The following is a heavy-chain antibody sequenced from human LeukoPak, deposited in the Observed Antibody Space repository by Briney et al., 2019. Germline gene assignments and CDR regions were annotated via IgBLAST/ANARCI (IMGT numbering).Heavy chain of an antibody. CDR3: ASTRDYYDSSGYYRDDY. CDR2: ISSSGSTI. D-gene: IGHD3-22*01. V-gene: IGHV3-11*01. CDR1: GFTFSDYY. Sequence: GGSLRLSCAASGFTFSDYYMSWIRQAPGKGLEGVSYISSSGSTIYYADSVKGRFTISRDNAKNSLYLQMNSLRAEDTAVYYCASTRDYYDSSGYYRDDYWGQGTLVTVSS. J-gene: IGHJ4*02.